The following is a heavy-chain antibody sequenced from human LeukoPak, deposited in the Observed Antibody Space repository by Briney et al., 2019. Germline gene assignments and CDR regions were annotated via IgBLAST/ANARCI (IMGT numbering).Heavy chain of an antibody. V-gene: IGHV3-30-3*01. CDR2: ISYDGSNK. D-gene: IGHD3-22*01. J-gene: IGHJ4*02. Sequence: GGSLRLSCAASGFTFSSYAMHWVRQAPGKGLEWVAVISYDGSNKYYADSVKGRFTISRGNSKNTLYLQMNSLRAEDTAVYYCARGDALYYYDSSGPPDYWGQGTLVTVSS. CDR3: ARGDALYYYDSSGPPDY. CDR1: GFTFSSYA.